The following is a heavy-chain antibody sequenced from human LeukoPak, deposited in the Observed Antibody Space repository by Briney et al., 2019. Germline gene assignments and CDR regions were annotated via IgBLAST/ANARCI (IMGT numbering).Heavy chain of an antibody. D-gene: IGHD3-3*01. CDR3: AKVGEVITTSPLYYFDC. CDR2: IGAGGGST. J-gene: IGHJ4*02. Sequence: GGSLRLSCAASRFTFSNYAMSWVRQAPGKGLEWVSTIGAGGGSTYYADSVKGRFIISRDNSRNTLYLQMDSLRAEDTALYYCAKVGEVITTSPLYYFDCWGQGTLVTVSS. CDR1: RFTFSNYA. V-gene: IGHV3-23*01.